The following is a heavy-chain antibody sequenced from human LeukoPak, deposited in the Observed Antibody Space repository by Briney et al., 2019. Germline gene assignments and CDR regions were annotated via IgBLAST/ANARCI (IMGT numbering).Heavy chain of an antibody. V-gene: IGHV4-59*01. CDR1: GGSISPYY. J-gene: IGHJ4*02. CDR2: FFYIGST. CDR3: ARGRNYVVY. Sequence: PSETLSLTCTVSGGSISPYYWSWIRQPPGKGLEWIGYFFYIGSTNYNPSLKSRVIISADTSENQISLSLSSVTAADTAVYYCARGRNYVVYWGQGTLVTVSS. D-gene: IGHD1-14*01.